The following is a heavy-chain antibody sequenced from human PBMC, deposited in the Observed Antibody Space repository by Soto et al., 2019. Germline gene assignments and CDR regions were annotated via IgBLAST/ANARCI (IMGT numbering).Heavy chain of an antibody. CDR1: GYIMTTYG. J-gene: IGHJ4*02. CDR3: ARGTYFDY. D-gene: IGHD1-1*01. Sequence: QVQLVQSGTEVKKPGASVKVSCKASGYIMTTYGVSWVRQAPGQGLEWVGWISAYNDHTNYAQKFQGRVTMTTDTSTSTAYMELRSLRSDDTAVYCCARGTYFDYWGQGTLVTVSS. V-gene: IGHV1-18*01. CDR2: ISAYNDHT.